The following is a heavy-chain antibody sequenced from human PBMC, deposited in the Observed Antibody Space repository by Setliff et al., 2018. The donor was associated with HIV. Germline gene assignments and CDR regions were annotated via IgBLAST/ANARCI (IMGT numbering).Heavy chain of an antibody. Sequence: GESLKISCKASGYRFTSYWIAWVRQMPGKGLEWMGIIYPGDSDTTYSPSFQGQVTISVDKSISTAYLQWSSLKASDSAMYYCAGQTVHTTHSLDFGSPNRDYYYGMDVWGQGTTVTVSS. V-gene: IGHV5-51*01. D-gene: IGHD1-1*01. CDR3: AGQTVHTTHSLDFGSPNRDYYYGMDV. J-gene: IGHJ6*02. CDR1: GYRFTSYW. CDR2: IYPGDSDT.